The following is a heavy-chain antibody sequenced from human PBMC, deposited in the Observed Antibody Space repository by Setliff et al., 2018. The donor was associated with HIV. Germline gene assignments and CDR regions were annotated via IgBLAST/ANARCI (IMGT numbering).Heavy chain of an antibody. J-gene: IGHJ6*02. CDR3: ARDVEHMMDV. Sequence: ASVKVSCKPSGYTFTAYGLSWVRQAPGQGLAWMGWISTYSDETSYAQRLQGRVTMTTDTSTSTAYMELRRLTFDDTAVYYCARDVEHMMDVWGQGTTVTVSS. CDR2: ISTYSDET. CDR1: GYTFTAYG. V-gene: IGHV1-18*01.